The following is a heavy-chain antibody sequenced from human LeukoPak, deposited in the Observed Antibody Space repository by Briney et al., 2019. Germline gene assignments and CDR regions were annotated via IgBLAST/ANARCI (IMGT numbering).Heavy chain of an antibody. CDR2: ISGSGGST. CDR1: GFTFSSQT. D-gene: IGHD6-13*01. V-gene: IGHV3-23*01. J-gene: IGHJ4*02. Sequence: PGGSLRLSCAASGFTFSSQTMSWVRQAPGKGLEWVSAISGSGGSTYHADSVKGRFTISRDNSKDTLYLQMNSLRAEDTAVYYCAKHIAAAEYFDYWGQGTLVTVSS. CDR3: AKHIAAAEYFDY.